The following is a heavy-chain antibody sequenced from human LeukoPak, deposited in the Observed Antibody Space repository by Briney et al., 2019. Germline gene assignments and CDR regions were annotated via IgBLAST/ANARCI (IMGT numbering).Heavy chain of an antibody. CDR3: AKVRWDHRELLLALVY. CDR2: IRYA. Sequence: GGSLRLSCAASGFAFSSYGMHWIRQAPGKGLEWVAFIRYADSVKGRFTISRDNSKNTLYLQMNSLRAEDTAVYYCAKVRWDHRELLLALVYWGQGTLVTVSS. D-gene: IGHD1-26*01. V-gene: IGHV3-30*02. J-gene: IGHJ4*02. CDR1: GFAFSSYG.